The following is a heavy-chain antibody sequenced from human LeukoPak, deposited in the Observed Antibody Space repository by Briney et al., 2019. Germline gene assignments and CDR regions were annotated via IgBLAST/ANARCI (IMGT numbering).Heavy chain of an antibody. CDR2: IRSKGNNYAT. CDR1: GFIFSDSP. D-gene: IGHD1-26*01. Sequence: PGGSLRLSCAASGFIFSDSPMHWVRQASGEGLERVGRIRSKGNNYATAYAASVQGRFTISRDDSKNTAYLQMNSLKTEDTAVYYCSRVNPSSGSYYDAFDIRGQGTMVTVSS. V-gene: IGHV3-73*01. CDR3: SRVNPSSGSYYDAFDI. J-gene: IGHJ3*02.